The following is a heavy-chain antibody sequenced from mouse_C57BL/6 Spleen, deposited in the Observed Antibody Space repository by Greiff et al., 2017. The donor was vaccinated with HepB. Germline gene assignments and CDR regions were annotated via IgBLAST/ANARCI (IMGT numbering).Heavy chain of an antibody. CDR1: GYTFTDYE. J-gene: IGHJ3*01. Sequence: VQLQQSGAELVRPGASVTLSCKASGYTFTDYEMHWVKQTPVHGLEWIGAIDPETGGTAYNQKFKGKAILTADKSSSTAYMELRSLTSEDSAVDYCTRGETFWFAYWGQGTLVTVSA. V-gene: IGHV1-15*01. CDR3: TRGETFWFAY. CDR2: IDPETGGT.